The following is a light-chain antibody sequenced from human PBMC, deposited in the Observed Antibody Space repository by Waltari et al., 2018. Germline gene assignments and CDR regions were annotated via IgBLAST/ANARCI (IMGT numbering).Light chain of an antibody. Sequence: DIQMTQSPSTLSASVGDRVTITCRTSQSVGTWLAWYQQKPGKAPKLLIYGASTLEIGVPSRFSGSGSETEFSLTISCLQPDDFATYYCQQYNSYSLFTFGPGTKVDMK. CDR1: QSVGTW. J-gene: IGKJ3*01. CDR3: QQYNSYSLFT. V-gene: IGKV1-5*03. CDR2: GAS.